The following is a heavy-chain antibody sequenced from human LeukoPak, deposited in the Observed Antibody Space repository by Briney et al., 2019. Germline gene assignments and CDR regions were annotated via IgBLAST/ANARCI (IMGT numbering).Heavy chain of an antibody. J-gene: IGHJ6*02. V-gene: IGHV4-34*01. D-gene: IGHD4-11*01. CDR2: INHSGST. CDR3: ARQAVTVKSIYYYYGMDV. Sequence: PSETLSLTCAVYGGSFSGYYWSWIRQPPGKGLEWIGEINHSGSTNYNPSLKSRVTISVDTSKNQFSLKLSSVTAADTAVYYCARQAVTVKSIYYYYGMDVWGQGTTVTVSS. CDR1: GGSFSGYY.